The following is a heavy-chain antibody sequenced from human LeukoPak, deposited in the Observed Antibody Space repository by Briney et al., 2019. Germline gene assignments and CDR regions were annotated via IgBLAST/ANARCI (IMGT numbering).Heavy chain of an antibody. CDR2: IHERGST. D-gene: IGHD6-6*01. CDR3: ARASRPSNSSFDP. V-gene: IGHV4-38-2*01. Sequence: SETLSLTCGVSGHSFSSDSFWGWIRQPPGQGLEWIGSIHERGSTFYNPSLKSRVTISIDTSKNQFSLNVNSVTAADTAVYYCARASRPSNSSFDPWGQGTVVTVSS. J-gene: IGHJ5*02. CDR1: GHSFSSDSF.